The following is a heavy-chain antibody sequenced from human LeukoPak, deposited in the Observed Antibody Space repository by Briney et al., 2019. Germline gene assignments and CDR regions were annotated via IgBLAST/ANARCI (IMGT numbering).Heavy chain of an antibody. Sequence: YWXXWXRQMPGXGXXXXGIXDPDDSDTRYNPSFXXQVTISADXXITTPYLQWSSLKAADTAMYYCXXXXXXXXXXXXXTGWFDSWGQGTLVTVSS. J-gene: IGHJ5*01. V-gene: IGHV5-51*01. CDR2: XDPDDSDT. CDR3: XXXXXXXXXXXXXTGWFDS. CDR1: YW.